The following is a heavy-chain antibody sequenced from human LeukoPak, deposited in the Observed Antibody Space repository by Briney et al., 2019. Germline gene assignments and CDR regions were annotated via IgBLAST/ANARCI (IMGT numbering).Heavy chain of an antibody. V-gene: IGHV3-30*03. CDR3: ARKGGSIAAATPFDY. J-gene: IGHJ4*02. CDR2: ISYDGSNK. Sequence: GGSLRLSCAASGFTFSSYGMHWVRQAPGKGLEWVAVISYDGSNKYYADSVKGRFTISRDNSKNTLYLQMNSLRAEDTAVYYCARKGGSIAAATPFDYWGQGTLVTVSS. D-gene: IGHD6-13*01. CDR1: GFTFSSYG.